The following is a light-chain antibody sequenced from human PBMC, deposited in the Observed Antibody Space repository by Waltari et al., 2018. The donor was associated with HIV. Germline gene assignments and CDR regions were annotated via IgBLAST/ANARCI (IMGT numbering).Light chain of an antibody. CDR1: NVESQR. Sequence: SYVLTQPASVSVAPGQTANVTCGGDNVESQRVIWYQHKAGKAPVLVLYDDSDRPSGIPERFSGSNFRDTATLTITRVEAGDEADYYCHVWESSSDEYVFGTGTKVTV. V-gene: IGLV3-21*02. CDR3: HVWESSSDEYV. J-gene: IGLJ1*01. CDR2: DDS.